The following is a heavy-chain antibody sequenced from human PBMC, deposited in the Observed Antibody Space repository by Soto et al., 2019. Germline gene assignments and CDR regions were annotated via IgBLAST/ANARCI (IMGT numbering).Heavy chain of an antibody. CDR3: ATDPSASSGLLPGRGWVDP. CDR1: GFSFTNAW. Sequence: EVQLVESGGALLKPGGSLRLSCAASGFSFTNAWMNWVRQAPGKWLEWVGRIKSKTYGETTDYAAPVKGRFTISRDDSQNTLYLQMISLKNEDTTVYYCATDPSASSGLLPGRGWVDPWGRGTLVTVSS. CDR2: IKSKTYGETT. V-gene: IGHV3-15*07. J-gene: IGHJ5*02. D-gene: IGHD6-19*01.